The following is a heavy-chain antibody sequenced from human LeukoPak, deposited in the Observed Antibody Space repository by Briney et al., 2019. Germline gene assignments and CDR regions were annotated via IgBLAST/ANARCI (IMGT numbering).Heavy chain of an antibody. V-gene: IGHV1-2*02. CDR3: ARDYWTGYYFDI. Sequence: ASVKVSCKASGYTFTGYYIHWVRQAPGQGLEWMGWINPNSGGTSYAQKFQDRVTMTRDTSISTAFMEVSRLRSDDTAVYYCARDYWTGYYFDIWGQGTMVTVSS. CDR1: GYTFTGYY. D-gene: IGHD3/OR15-3a*01. J-gene: IGHJ3*02. CDR2: INPNSGGT.